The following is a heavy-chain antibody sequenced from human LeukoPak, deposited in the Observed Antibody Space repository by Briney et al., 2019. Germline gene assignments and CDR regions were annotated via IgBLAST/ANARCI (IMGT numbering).Heavy chain of an antibody. CDR1: GGSFSGYY. J-gene: IGHJ3*02. V-gene: IGHV4-34*01. Sequence: KPSETLSLTCAVYGGSFSGYYWSWIRQPPGKGLEWIGEINHSGSTNYNPSLKSRVTISVDTSKNQFSLKLSSVTAADTAVYYCARGICSSTSCYTPGAFDIWGQGTMVTVSS. CDR3: ARGICSSTSCYTPGAFDI. CDR2: INHSGST. D-gene: IGHD2-2*02.